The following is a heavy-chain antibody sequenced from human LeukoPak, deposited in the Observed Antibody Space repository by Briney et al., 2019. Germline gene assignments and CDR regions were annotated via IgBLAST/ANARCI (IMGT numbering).Heavy chain of an antibody. CDR1: GSSISSGYY. V-gene: IGHV4-38-2*01. D-gene: IGHD2-2*01. J-gene: IGHJ5*02. CDR2: IYHSGTT. Sequence: PSETLSLTCAVSGSSISSGYYWGWIRQPPGKGLEWIGSIYHSGTTYYNPSLKSRVTISVDTSKNQFSLKLSSVTAADTAVYYCARIVVPAASWFDPWGQGTLVTVSS. CDR3: ARIVVPAASWFDP.